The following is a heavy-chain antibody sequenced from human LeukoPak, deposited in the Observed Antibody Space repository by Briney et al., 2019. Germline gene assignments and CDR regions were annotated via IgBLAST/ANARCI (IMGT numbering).Heavy chain of an antibody. CDR1: GFTFSSYW. D-gene: IGHD3-3*01. CDR3: AREGDFWSGYRATMYDY. Sequence: GGSLRLSCAASGFTFSSYWMHWVRQAPGKGLVWVSRINSDGSSTSYADSVKGRFTISRDNAKNTLYLQMNSLRAEDTAVYYCAREGDFWSGYRATMYDYWGQGTLVTVSS. V-gene: IGHV3-74*01. CDR2: INSDGSST. J-gene: IGHJ4*02.